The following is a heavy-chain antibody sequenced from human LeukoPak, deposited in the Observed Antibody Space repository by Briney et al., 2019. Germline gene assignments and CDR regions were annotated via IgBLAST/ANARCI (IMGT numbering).Heavy chain of an antibody. Sequence: PSETLSLTCTVSGGSFSSSSYYWGWLRQPPGQGLEWIGSISYSGTNYNNPSLKSRVSISIDTSKNQFSVKLTSVTAADTAMYYCASLGTLRSWGQGTLVTVSS. D-gene: IGHD7-27*01. CDR3: ASLGTLRS. CDR2: ISYSGTN. J-gene: IGHJ5*02. CDR1: GGSFSSSSYY. V-gene: IGHV4-39*01.